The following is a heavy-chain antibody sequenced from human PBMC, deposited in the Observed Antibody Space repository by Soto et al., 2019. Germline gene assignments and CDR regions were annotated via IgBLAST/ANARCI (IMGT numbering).Heavy chain of an antibody. V-gene: IGHV1-2*04. CDR3: ARGGDMVLGVNDLNAFVI. CDR1: GYTFTGYY. D-gene: IGHD3-10*01. J-gene: IGHJ3*02. Sequence: ASVKVSCKASGYTFTGYYMHWVRQAPGQGLEWMGWINPNSGGTNYAQKFQGWVTMTRDTSISTAYMELSRLRSDDTAVYYCARGGDMVLGVNDLNAFVIWGQGTMVTVSS. CDR2: INPNSGGT.